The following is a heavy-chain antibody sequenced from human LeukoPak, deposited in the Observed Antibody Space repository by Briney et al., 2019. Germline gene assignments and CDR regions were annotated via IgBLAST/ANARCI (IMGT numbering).Heavy chain of an antibody. D-gene: IGHD3-10*01. J-gene: IGHJ6*03. CDR3: ARDKRGMVRGSLFYYYYMDV. V-gene: IGHV4-59*01. CDR1: GGSISSYY. CDR2: IYYSGST. Sequence: PSETLSLTCTVSGGSISSYYWSWIRQPPGKGLGWIGYIYYSGSTNYNPSLKSRVTISVDTSKNQFSLKLSSVTAADTAVYYCARDKRGMVRGSLFYYYYMDVWGKGTTVTVSS.